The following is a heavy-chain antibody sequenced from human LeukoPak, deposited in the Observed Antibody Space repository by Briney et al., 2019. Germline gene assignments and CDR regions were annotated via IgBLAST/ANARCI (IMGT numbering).Heavy chain of an antibody. V-gene: IGHV1-8*01. CDR2: VNPNSGNT. Sequence: ASVKVSCKASRYTFTSFDINWVRQATGQGLEWMGWVNPNSGNTGYAQKFQGRVTMTRNTSTSTAYMELSSLRSDDTAVYYCATSGYCSSTSCSASYYYYYYGMDVWGQGTTVTVSS. CDR1: RYTFTSFD. J-gene: IGHJ6*02. D-gene: IGHD2-2*01. CDR3: ATSGYCSSTSCSASYYYYYYGMDV.